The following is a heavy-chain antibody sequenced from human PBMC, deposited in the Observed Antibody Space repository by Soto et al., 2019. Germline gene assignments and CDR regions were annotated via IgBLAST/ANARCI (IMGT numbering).Heavy chain of an antibody. J-gene: IGHJ6*02. CDR2: INHSGST. Sequence: PSETLSLTCAVYGGSFSGYYWSWIRQPPGKGLEWIGEINHSGSTNYNPSLKSRVTISVDTSKNQFSLKLSSVTAADTAVYYCARGGGYSGYDNLGYYYYYGRDVWGQGTTVTVSS. V-gene: IGHV4-34*01. CDR3: ARGGGYSGYDNLGYYYYYGRDV. CDR1: GGSFSGYY. D-gene: IGHD5-12*01.